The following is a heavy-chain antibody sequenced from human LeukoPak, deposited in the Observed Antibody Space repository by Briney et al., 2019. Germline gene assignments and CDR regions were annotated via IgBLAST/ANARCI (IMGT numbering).Heavy chain of an antibody. V-gene: IGHV3-23*01. D-gene: IGHD1-14*01. Sequence: GGTLRLSCAASGFTFSTYGMSWVRQAPGKGLEWVSGISGSGGSRFYTDSVKGRFTISRDNSKNTLYLQMNSLRAEDTAVYYCARPGPDAFDIWGQGTMVTVSS. J-gene: IGHJ3*02. CDR1: GFTFSTYG. CDR2: ISGSGGSR. CDR3: ARPGPDAFDI.